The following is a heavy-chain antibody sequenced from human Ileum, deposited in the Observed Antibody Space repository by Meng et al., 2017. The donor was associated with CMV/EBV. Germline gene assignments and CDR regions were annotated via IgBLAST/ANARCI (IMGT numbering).Heavy chain of an antibody. D-gene: IGHD3-10*01. CDR3: ARRVREVRGRSWENWLTP. CDR2: ICGTGTI. J-gene: IGHJ5*02. Sequence: QVQLLGSAAGLARPSETLSLSCTVSGGSISTYCWNWIRQSAGKRLEWIGRICGTGTIQYNPSFKSRLTLSLDTSKSQFSLRLTSVTAADTAVYFCARRVREVRGRSWENWLTPWGQGILVTVSS. V-gene: IGHV4-4*07. CDR1: GGSISTYC.